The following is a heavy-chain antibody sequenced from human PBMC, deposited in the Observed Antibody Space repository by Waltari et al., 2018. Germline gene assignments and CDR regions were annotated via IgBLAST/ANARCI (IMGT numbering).Heavy chain of an antibody. CDR2: SYPGDSDT. Sequence: EVQLVQSGAGVQKPGESLKISSKGSEYSFTIYWIDRVRQLPGKGLEWMGISYPGDSDTRCSPSFQGQVTISADKSISTAYLQWSSLKASDTAMYYCARQGYGGNNYWYFDLWGRGTLVTVSS. CDR3: ARQGYGGNNYWYFDL. V-gene: IGHV5-51*01. CDR1: EYSFTIYW. D-gene: IGHD2-15*01. J-gene: IGHJ2*01.